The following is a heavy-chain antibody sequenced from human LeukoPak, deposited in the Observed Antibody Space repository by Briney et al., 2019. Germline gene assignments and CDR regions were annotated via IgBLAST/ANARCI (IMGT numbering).Heavy chain of an antibody. CDR2: INPNSGGT. D-gene: IGHD2-15*01. CDR1: GYTFTGHY. CDR3: ARFSGGSSIKYV. Sequence: ASVKVSCKASGYTFTGHYMHWVRQAPGQGLEWMGWINPNSGGTNYAQKFQGRVTMTRDTSISTAYMELSRLRSDDTAVYYCARFSGGSSIKYVWGQGTLVTVSS. J-gene: IGHJ4*02. V-gene: IGHV1-2*02.